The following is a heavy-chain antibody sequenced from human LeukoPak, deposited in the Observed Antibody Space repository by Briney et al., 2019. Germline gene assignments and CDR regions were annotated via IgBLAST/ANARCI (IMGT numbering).Heavy chain of an antibody. V-gene: IGHV3-64*01. CDR1: GFTFSTYA. CDR3: ARSLGGSFTFDY. D-gene: IGHD6-13*01. CDR2: ISSNGGSS. J-gene: IGHJ4*02. Sequence: GGSLRLSCAASGFTFSTYAMHWVRQAPGKGLEYVSSISSNGGSSYYANSVKGRFTISRDNSKNTLYLQMNSLRAEDTAVYYCARSLGGSFTFDYWGQGTLVTVSS.